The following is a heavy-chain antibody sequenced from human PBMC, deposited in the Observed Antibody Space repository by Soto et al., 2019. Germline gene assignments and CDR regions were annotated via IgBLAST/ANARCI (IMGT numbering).Heavy chain of an antibody. CDR2: IYYSGST. Sequence: SETLSLTCTVSGGSISSYYWSWIRQPPGKGLEWIGYIYYSGSTNYNPSLKSRVTISVDTSKNQFSLKLSSVTAADTAVYYCARDHLLRLAAAGTGFDPWGQGTLVTVSS. V-gene: IGHV4-59*01. J-gene: IGHJ5*02. CDR3: ARDHLLRLAAAGTGFDP. D-gene: IGHD6-13*01. CDR1: GGSISSYY.